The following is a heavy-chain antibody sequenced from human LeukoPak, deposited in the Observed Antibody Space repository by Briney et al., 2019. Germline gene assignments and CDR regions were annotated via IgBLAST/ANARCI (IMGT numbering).Heavy chain of an antibody. D-gene: IGHD6-13*01. CDR1: GFTFSSYG. J-gene: IGHJ4*02. CDR2: IRYDGSNK. V-gene: IGHV3-30*02. CDR3: AKVLGEQLVLAGNDY. Sequence: GGSLRLSCAASGFTFSSYGMHWVRQAPGKGLEWVAFIRYDGSNKYYADSVKGRFTISRDNSKNTLYLQMNSLRAEDTAVYYCAKVLGEQLVLAGNDYWGQGTLVTVSS.